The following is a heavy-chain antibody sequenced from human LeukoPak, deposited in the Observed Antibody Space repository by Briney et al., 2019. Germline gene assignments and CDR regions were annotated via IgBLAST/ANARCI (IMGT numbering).Heavy chain of an antibody. Sequence: SETLSLTCTVSGGSISSYYWSWLRQPPGKGLEWIGYIYTSGSTNYNPSLKSRVTISVDTSKNQFSLKLSSVTAADTAVYYCARHGRRTGTGTVYYYYYYMDVWGKGTTVTVSS. V-gene: IGHV4-4*09. J-gene: IGHJ6*03. CDR3: ARHGRRTGTGTVYYYYYYMDV. D-gene: IGHD1-1*01. CDR2: IYTSGST. CDR1: GGSISSYY.